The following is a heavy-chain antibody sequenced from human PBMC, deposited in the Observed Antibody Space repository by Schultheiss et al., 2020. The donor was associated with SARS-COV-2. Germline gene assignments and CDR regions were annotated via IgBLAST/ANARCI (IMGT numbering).Heavy chain of an antibody. Sequence: GGSLRLSCAASGFTFSSYAMHWVRQAPGKGLEWVSAISGSGGSTYYADSVKGRFTISRDNSKNTLYLQMNSLRAEDTAVYYCAKDPNYYYDSSGYFKFDYWGQGTLVTVSS. D-gene: IGHD3-22*01. V-gene: IGHV3-23*01. CDR1: GFTFSSYA. CDR3: AKDPNYYYDSSGYFKFDY. J-gene: IGHJ4*02. CDR2: ISGSGGST.